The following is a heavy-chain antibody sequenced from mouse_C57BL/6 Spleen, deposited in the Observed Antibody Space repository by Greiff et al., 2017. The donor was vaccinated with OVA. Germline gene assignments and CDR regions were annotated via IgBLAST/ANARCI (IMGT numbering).Heavy chain of an antibody. Sequence: QVQLQQSGAELMKPGASVKLSCKATGYTFTGYWIEWVKQRPGHGLEWIGEILPGSGSTNYNEKFKGKATFTADTSSNTAYMQLCSLTTEDSAIYYCASQGPTAQATHFDYWGQGTTLTVSS. D-gene: IGHD3-2*02. J-gene: IGHJ2*01. CDR3: ASQGPTAQATHFDY. CDR1: GYTFTGYW. CDR2: ILPGSGST. V-gene: IGHV1-9*01.